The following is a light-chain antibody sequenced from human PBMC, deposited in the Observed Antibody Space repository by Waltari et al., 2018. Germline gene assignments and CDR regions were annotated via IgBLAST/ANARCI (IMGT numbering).Light chain of an antibody. CDR2: EVS. V-gene: IGLV2-14*01. CDR1: DSDVGPYDF. Sequence: QSALTQPASVSGSPGQSIPISCPGTDSDVGPYDFVSWYQQHPGKAPHLIIYEVSNRPSGISNRFSASKSGNTASLTISGLQAEDEADYYCSSYTTSSAPGVFGTGTRVTVL. J-gene: IGLJ1*01. CDR3: SSYTTSSAPGV.